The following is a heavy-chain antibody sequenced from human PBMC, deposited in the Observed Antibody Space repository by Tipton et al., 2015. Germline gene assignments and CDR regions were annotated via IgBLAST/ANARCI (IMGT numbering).Heavy chain of an antibody. CDR3: ARTYDFTAYSPVGC. Sequence: LRLSCGIYGGSLSGYYWNWIRQPPGKGLEWIGEINHSGSTNYNPSLKSRVTISVDTSKNQFSLKLSSVTAADTAVYYCARTYDFTAYSPVGCWGQGTLVTVSS. D-gene: IGHD3-3*01. J-gene: IGHJ4*02. V-gene: IGHV4-34*01. CDR1: GGSLSGYY. CDR2: INHSGST.